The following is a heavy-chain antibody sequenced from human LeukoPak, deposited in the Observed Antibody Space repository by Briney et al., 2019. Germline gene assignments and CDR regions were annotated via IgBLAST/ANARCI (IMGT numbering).Heavy chain of an antibody. CDR3: AKDYYYDSSAPSGFDY. Sequence: GGSLRLSCAASGYTFSSYAMSWVRQAPGKGLEWVSAISGSGGSTYYADSVKGRFTISRDNSKNTLYLQMNSLRAEDTAVYYCAKDYYYDSSAPSGFDYWGQGTLVTVSS. CDR1: GYTFSSYA. J-gene: IGHJ4*02. V-gene: IGHV3-23*01. D-gene: IGHD3-22*01. CDR2: ISGSGGST.